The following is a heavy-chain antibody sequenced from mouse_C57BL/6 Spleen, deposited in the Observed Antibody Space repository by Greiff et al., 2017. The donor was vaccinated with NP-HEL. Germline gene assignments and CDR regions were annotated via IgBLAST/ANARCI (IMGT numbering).Heavy chain of an antibody. CDR1: GYTFTDYN. Sequence: VQLQQSGPELVKPGASVKIPCKASGYTFTDYNMDWVKQSHGKSLEWIGDINPNNGGTIYNQKFKGKATLTVDKSSSTAYMELRSLTSEDTAVYYCARRAYYYGSSFYYAMDYWGQGTSVTVSS. CDR2: INPNNGGT. J-gene: IGHJ4*01. V-gene: IGHV1-18*01. CDR3: ARRAYYYGSSFYYAMDY. D-gene: IGHD1-1*01.